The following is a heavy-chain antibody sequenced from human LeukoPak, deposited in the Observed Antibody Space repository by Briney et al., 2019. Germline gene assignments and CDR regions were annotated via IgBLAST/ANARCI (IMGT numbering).Heavy chain of an antibody. D-gene: IGHD2-2*02. V-gene: IGHV4-4*07. CDR3: AREARRYCASTTCYMDFFFDY. CDR1: GGSVSDNH. Sequence: SETLSLTCDVSGGSVSDNHWSWIRLAAGKGREWIGRIHSSGSTIYNPSLKSRVTLSIDMSKNEFALKLSSMTAADTAVYYCAREARRYCASTTCYMDFFFDYWGQGTLVTVSS. J-gene: IGHJ4*02. CDR2: IHSSGST.